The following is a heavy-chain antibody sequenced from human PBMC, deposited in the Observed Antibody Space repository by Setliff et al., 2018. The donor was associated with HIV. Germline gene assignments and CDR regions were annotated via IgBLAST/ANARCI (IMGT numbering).Heavy chain of an antibody. J-gene: IGHJ6*03. D-gene: IGHD1-26*01. V-gene: IGHV3-53*01. CDR2: IYDNGQT. Sequence: QAGGSLRLSCAVSGTTAGSNYISWIRQAPGQGLEWVSVIYDNGQTYYADSVRGRFTISRDNSKNTLYLQMNSLRAEDTAVYYCAKDGVGATFYYYYYYMDVWGKGTTVTVSS. CDR3: AKDGVGATFYYYYYYMDV. CDR1: GTTAGSNY.